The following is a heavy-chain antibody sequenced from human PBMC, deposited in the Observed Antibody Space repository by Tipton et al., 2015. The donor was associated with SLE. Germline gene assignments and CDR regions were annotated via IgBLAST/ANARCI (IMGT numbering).Heavy chain of an antibody. Sequence: TLSLTCTVSGGSISSGSYYWSWIRQPAGKGLEWIGRIYYSGSTNYNPSLKSRVTISVDTSKNQFSLKLSSVTAADTAVYYCARVEGYSSGWGRWGQGTLVTVSS. CDR2: IYYSGST. D-gene: IGHD6-19*01. J-gene: IGHJ4*02. V-gene: IGHV4-61*02. CDR3: ARVEGYSSGWGR. CDR1: GGSISSGSYY.